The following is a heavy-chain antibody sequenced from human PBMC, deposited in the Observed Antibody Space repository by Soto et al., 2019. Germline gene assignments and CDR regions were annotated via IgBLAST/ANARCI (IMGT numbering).Heavy chain of an antibody. D-gene: IGHD3-10*01. Sequence: PSETLSLTCTVSGASISRYYWSWIRQSPGKGLEWIGYLYNTGSTIYNPSLKSRVTISVDTSKNQFSLKMNSETDADTAVYYCAKNYGNAFDIWGQGTMVTVSS. V-gene: IGHV4-59*01. CDR2: LYNTGST. CDR3: AKNYGNAFDI. CDR1: GASISRYY. J-gene: IGHJ3*02.